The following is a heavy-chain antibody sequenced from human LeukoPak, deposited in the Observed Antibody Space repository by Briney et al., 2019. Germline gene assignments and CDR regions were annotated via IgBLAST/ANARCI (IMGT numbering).Heavy chain of an antibody. D-gene: IGHD3-10*01. CDR2: IIPILGIA. J-gene: IGHJ6*02. Sequence: HGSSVKVSRKASGGTFSSYAISWVRQAPGQGLEWMGRIIPILGIANYAQKFQGRVTITADKSTSTAYMELSSLRSEDTAVYYCARDYYGSGSYNYYYGMDVWGQGTTVTVSS. CDR3: ARDYYGSGSYNYYYGMDV. V-gene: IGHV1-69*04. CDR1: GGTFSSYA.